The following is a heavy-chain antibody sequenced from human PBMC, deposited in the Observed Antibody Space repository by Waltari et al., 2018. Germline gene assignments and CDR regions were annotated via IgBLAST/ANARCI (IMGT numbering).Heavy chain of an antibody. CDR1: GGSISSGSSY. D-gene: IGHD6-6*01. J-gene: IGHJ4*02. CDR2: IYTSGST. V-gene: IGHV4-61*02. Sequence: QVQLQESGPGLVKPSQTLSLTCTVPGGSISSGSSYWSWIRQPAGKGLAWIGRIYTSGSTNYNPSLKSRVTISVDTSKNQFSLKLSSVTAADTAVYYCARVSYSSSSGPRGLDYWGQGTLVTVSS. CDR3: ARVSYSSSSGPRGLDY.